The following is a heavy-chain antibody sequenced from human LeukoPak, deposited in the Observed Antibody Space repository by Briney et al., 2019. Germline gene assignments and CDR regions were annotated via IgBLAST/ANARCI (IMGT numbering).Heavy chain of an antibody. Sequence: GGSLRLSCAASGLTFSSYAMSWVRRAPGKGLEWVSGISGSGGSTYYADSVKGRFTISRDNSKNTLYLQMNSLGAEDTAVYYCARGSGGSSWYQGYYFDYWGQGTLVTVSS. J-gene: IGHJ4*02. CDR1: GLTFSSYA. V-gene: IGHV3-23*01. CDR2: ISGSGGST. CDR3: ARGSGGSSWYQGYYFDY. D-gene: IGHD6-13*01.